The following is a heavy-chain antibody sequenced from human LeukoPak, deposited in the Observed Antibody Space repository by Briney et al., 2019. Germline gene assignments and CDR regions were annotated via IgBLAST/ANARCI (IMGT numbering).Heavy chain of an antibody. CDR1: GFTFSSYG. CDR2: IRYDGSNK. D-gene: IGHD6-13*01. CDR3: AKVGFEDSSSWTKNYYYYYMDV. J-gene: IGHJ6*03. Sequence: GGSLRLSCAASGFTFSSYGMHWVRQAPGKGLEWVAFIRYDGSNKYYADSVKGRFTISRDNSKNTLYLQMNSLRAEDTAVYYCAKVGFEDSSSWTKNYYYYYMDVWGKGTTVTVSS. V-gene: IGHV3-30*02.